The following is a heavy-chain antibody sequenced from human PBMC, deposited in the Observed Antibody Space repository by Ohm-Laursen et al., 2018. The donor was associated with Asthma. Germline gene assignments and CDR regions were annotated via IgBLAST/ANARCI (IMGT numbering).Heavy chain of an antibody. CDR2: INPNSGGT. CDR3: ARARNYGDYTYNWFDP. V-gene: IGHV1-2*04. CDR1: GYTFTGYY. D-gene: IGHD4-17*01. J-gene: IGHJ5*02. Sequence: ASVKVSCKASGYTFTGYYMHWVRQAPGQGLEWMGWINPNSGGTNYAQKFQGWVTMTRDTSISTAYMELSRLRSDDTAMYYCARARNYGDYTYNWFDPWGQGTLVTVSS.